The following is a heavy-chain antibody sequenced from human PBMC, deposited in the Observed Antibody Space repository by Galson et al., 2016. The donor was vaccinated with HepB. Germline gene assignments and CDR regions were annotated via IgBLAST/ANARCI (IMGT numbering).Heavy chain of an antibody. CDR2: ISADNGNI. Sequence: SVKVSCKASGYTFNSYGISWVRQAPGQGLEWVAWISADNGNINSAQNLQGRVTVTTDTSTTTAYLEMRGLRSDDTAVYYCARGTYGDYWGQGTLVSVSS. J-gene: IGHJ4*02. D-gene: IGHD4-17*01. CDR1: GYTFNSYG. CDR3: ARGTYGDY. V-gene: IGHV1-18*01.